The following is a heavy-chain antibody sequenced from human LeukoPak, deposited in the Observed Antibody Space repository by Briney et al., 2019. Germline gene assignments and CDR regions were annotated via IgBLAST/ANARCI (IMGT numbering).Heavy chain of an antibody. CDR1: GFTLSSYW. V-gene: IGHV3-7*01. J-gene: IGHJ4*02. D-gene: IGHD3-22*01. CDR3: ASPRYYDSSGYFDY. CDR2: IKQDGSEK. Sequence: PGGSLRLSCAASGFTLSSYWMSWVRQAPGKGLEWVANIKQDGSEKYYVDSVKGRFTISRDNAKNSLYLQMNSLRAEDTAVYYCASPRYYDSSGYFDYWGQGTLVTVSS.